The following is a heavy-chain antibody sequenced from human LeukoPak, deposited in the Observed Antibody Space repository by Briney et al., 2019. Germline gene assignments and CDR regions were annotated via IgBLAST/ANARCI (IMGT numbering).Heavy chain of an antibody. CDR3: AREGDGSAWSCNDF. CDR1: GFTRSSYA. D-gene: IGHD6-19*01. V-gene: IGHV3-30*04. Sequence: PGRSLRLSCAASGFTRSSYARHWFRHAPDRGLEGLALIAYDGSNKYYADSVKGRFTISRDNSKNALDLQMNSLRAEDTAVYYCAREGDGSAWSCNDFWGQGTLVTVSS. J-gene: IGHJ4*02. CDR2: IAYDGSNK.